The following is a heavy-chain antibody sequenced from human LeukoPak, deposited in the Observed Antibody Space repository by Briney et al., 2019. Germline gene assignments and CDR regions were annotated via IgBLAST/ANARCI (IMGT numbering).Heavy chain of an antibody. D-gene: IGHD3-10*01. CDR2: ITYDGYYK. J-gene: IGHJ4*02. Sequence: TGTSLRLSCAASGFTFSTYGMHWVRQAPGKGLEWVALITYDGYYKYYSDSVKGRFTISSDTSKNTLSPQMNSLRAEDTAVYYCARDLSPVVRASPMGYWGQGTLVTVSS. CDR1: GFTFSTYG. CDR3: ARDLSPVVRASPMGY. V-gene: IGHV3-30*03.